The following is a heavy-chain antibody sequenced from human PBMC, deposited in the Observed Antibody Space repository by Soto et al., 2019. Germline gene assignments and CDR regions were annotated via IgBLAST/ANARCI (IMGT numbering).Heavy chain of an antibody. V-gene: IGHV3-23*01. CDR3: AKEVSVGATTITVFDC. CDR1: GVHFITYT. CDR2: IGGSGANT. D-gene: IGHD4-4*01. J-gene: IGHJ4*02. Sequence: PGGPLRLSCGASGVHFITYTMNWVRPAPGKGLEWVSAIGGSGANTYYADSVKGRFTISRDSSKNTLYLQMNSLRAEDTAVYYCAKEVSVGATTITVFDCWGQGTLVTVSA.